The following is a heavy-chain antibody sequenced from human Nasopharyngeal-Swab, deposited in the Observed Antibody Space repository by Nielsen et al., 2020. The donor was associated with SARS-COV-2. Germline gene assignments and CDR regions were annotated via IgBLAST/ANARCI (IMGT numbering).Heavy chain of an antibody. J-gene: IGHJ4*02. CDR2: INTDGRRT. V-gene: IGHV3-74*01. Sequence: GGSLRLSCAASGFSFSTFWMHWVRQVPGEGLVWVSRINTDGRRTNYAESVKGRFTISRDNVKNMLYLQMNNLRPEDTAVYYCAREGGQDYYDNGEDYWGQGTLVTVSS. D-gene: IGHD3-22*01. CDR3: AREGGQDYYDNGEDY. CDR1: GFSFSTFW.